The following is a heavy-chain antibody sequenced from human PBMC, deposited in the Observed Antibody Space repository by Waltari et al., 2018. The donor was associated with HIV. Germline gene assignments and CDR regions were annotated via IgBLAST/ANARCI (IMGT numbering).Heavy chain of an antibody. V-gene: IGHV4-34*01. D-gene: IGHD6-13*01. CDR3: ARGGGYSSIWYRAVYY. CDR1: GGSFSGYY. CDR2: INHSGST. Sequence: QVQLQQWGAGLLKPSETLSLTCAVYGGSFSGYYWSWIRQPPGKGLEWIGEINHSGSTNYNPSLKSRVTISVDTSKNQFSLKLSSVTAADTAVYYCARGGGYSSIWYRAVYYWGQGTLVTVSS. J-gene: IGHJ4*02.